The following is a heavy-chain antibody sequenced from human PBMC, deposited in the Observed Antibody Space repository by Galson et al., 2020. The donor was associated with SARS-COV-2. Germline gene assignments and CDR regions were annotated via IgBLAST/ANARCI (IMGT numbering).Heavy chain of an antibody. Sequence: GGSLRLSCAASGFTFSSYAMSWVRQAPGKGLEWVSAISGSGGSTYYADSVKGRFTISRDNSKNTLYLQMNSLRAEDTAVYYCAKDGDPTITIFGVDIIEQYMDVWGKGTTVTVSS. J-gene: IGHJ6*03. D-gene: IGHD3-3*01. CDR2: ISGSGGST. V-gene: IGHV3-23*01. CDR1: GFTFSSYA. CDR3: AKDGDPTITIFGVDIIEQYMDV.